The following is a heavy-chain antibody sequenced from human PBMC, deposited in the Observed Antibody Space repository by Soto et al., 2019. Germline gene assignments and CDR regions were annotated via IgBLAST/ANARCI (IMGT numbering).Heavy chain of an antibody. CDR3: ARHDYGDYVIDY. V-gene: IGHV4-59*08. CDR2: IYNSGST. Sequence: SETLSLTCTVSGDSVSSYYWSWIRQPPGKGLEWIAYIYNSGSTNDNPSLKSRVTISVDTSKNQFSLKLSSVTAADTAVYYCARHDYGDYVIDYWGQGTLVTVSS. J-gene: IGHJ4*02. D-gene: IGHD4-17*01. CDR1: GDSVSSYY.